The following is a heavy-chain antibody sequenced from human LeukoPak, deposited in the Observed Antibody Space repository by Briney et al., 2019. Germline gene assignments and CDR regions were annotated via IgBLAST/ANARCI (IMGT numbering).Heavy chain of an antibody. Sequence: ASVKVSCKASGYTFTRYYMHWVRQAPGQGLEWMGMINPSGGTTTYAQKFQGRVTMTRDTSTRTVYIELSSLRSEDTAMYYCARDFAAMVTNGFDIWGQGTMVTVSP. J-gene: IGHJ3*02. CDR1: GYTFTRYY. CDR2: INPSGGTT. V-gene: IGHV1-46*01. CDR3: ARDFAAMVTNGFDI. D-gene: IGHD5-18*01.